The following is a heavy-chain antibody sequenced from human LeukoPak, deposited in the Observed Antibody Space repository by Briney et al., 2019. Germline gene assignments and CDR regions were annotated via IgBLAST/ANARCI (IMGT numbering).Heavy chain of an antibody. CDR1: GYTFTSNY. V-gene: IGHV1-46*01. CDR3: ARPRGYSYGQLYGMDV. J-gene: IGHJ6*02. D-gene: IGHD5-18*01. CDR2: IYPRDGST. Sequence: GASVKVSCKASGYTFTSNYIHWVRQAPGQGLEWMGMIYPRDGSTSYAQKFQGRVTMTRDTSTSTVYMELSSLRSEDTAVYYCARPRGYSYGQLYGMDVWGQGTTVTVSS.